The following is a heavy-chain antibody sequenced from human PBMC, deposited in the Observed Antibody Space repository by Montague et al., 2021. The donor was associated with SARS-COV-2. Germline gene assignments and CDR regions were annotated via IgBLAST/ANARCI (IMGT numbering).Heavy chain of an antibody. V-gene: IGHV4-59*01. CDR2: IYYTGST. Sequence: SETLSLTCTVSGVSISSYYWIWIRQPPGKGLEWIGYIYYTGSTNYNPSLKSRVTISVDTSKNQFSLKLSSVTAADTAVYYCARGVASSEGYWFDSWGQGTLVTVSS. CDR1: GVSISSYY. CDR3: ARGVASSEGYWFDS. J-gene: IGHJ5*01. D-gene: IGHD6-13*01.